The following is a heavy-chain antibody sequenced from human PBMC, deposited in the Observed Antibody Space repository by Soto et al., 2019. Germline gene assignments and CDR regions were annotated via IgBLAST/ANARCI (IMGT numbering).Heavy chain of an antibody. CDR3: GRVEYSSGWTEYSYYGMDV. D-gene: IGHD6-19*01. Sequence: QVQLVQSGAEVKKPGSSVKVSCKASGGTFSSYAISWVRQAPGQGLEWMGGIIPIFGTANYAQKFQGRVTITADESTRTAYMELSSLRSEDTAVYYCGRVEYSSGWTEYSYYGMDVWGQGTTVTVSS. CDR1: GGTFSSYA. CDR2: IIPIFGTA. V-gene: IGHV1-69*12. J-gene: IGHJ6*02.